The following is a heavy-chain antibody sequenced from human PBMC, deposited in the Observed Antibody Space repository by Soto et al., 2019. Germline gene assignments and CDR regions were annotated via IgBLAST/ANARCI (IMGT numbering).Heavy chain of an antibody. Sequence: SETLSLTCTVSGGSISGYYWSWIRQPPGEGLEWIGNIYYAGGTKHNPSLKRRVTISVDTSKSQISLKLSSVTAADTAVYYCARRIGKWAFDICGPGTTVTVSS. CDR1: GGSISGYY. D-gene: IGHD2-8*01. V-gene: IGHV4-59*08. CDR2: IYYAGGT. J-gene: IGHJ3*02. CDR3: ARRIGKWAFDI.